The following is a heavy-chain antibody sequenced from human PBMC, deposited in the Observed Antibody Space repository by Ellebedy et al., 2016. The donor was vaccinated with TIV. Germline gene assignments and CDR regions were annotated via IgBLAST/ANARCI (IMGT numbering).Heavy chain of an antibody. Sequence: SETLSLTXAVSGGSISSDNYYWDWIRQPPGKGLEWIGSIYYDGSTYYNPSLKSRVTISVDTSKNQFSLRLSSVTAADTAVYYCARDWGRAAVLWGQGTLVTVSS. CDR1: GGSISSDNYY. CDR2: IYYDGST. V-gene: IGHV4-39*07. CDR3: ARDWGRAAVL. D-gene: IGHD3-16*01. J-gene: IGHJ4*02.